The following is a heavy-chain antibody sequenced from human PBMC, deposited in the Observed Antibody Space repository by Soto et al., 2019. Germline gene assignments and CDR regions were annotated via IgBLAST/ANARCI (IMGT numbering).Heavy chain of an antibody. Sequence: ASVKVSCKASGYTFTSYAMHWVRQAPGQRLEWMGWINAGNGNTKYSQKFQGRVTITRDTSASTAYMELSSLRSEDTAVYYCARDHWAYDFWSGYMDYWGQGPLVTVSS. J-gene: IGHJ4*02. CDR3: ARDHWAYDFWSGYMDY. V-gene: IGHV1-3*01. CDR2: INAGNGNT. D-gene: IGHD3-3*01. CDR1: GYTFTSYA.